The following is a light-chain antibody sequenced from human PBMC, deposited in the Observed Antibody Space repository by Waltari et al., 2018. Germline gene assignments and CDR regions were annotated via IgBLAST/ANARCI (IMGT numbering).Light chain of an antibody. CDR1: QSVSSY. CDR2: AAS. CDR3: QHHVRLPAT. Sequence: EIVLTQSPGTLSLSPGEKATLSCRASQSVSSYLAWYQQKPGQAPRLLIYAASTRATGIPDRFSGSGSGTDFSLTISRLEPEDFAVYFCQHHVRLPATFGQGTKVEIK. J-gene: IGKJ1*01. V-gene: IGKV3-20*01.